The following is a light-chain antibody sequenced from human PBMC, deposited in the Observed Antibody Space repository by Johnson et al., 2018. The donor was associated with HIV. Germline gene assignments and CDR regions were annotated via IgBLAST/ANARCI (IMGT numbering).Light chain of an antibody. Sequence: QSVLTQPPSVSAAPGQKVTISCSGTSSNIGNHYVSWYQLLPGTAPKLLIYDNNQRPSWIPDRFSVSKSGTSATLAITGLQTGDEADYYCGTWDSSLSTYVFGSGTKVTVL. J-gene: IGLJ1*01. CDR2: DNN. CDR1: SSNIGNHY. CDR3: GTWDSSLSTYV. V-gene: IGLV1-51*01.